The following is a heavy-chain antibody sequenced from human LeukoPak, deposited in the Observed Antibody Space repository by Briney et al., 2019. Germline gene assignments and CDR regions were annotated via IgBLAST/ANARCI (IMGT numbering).Heavy chain of an antibody. CDR2: INHSGST. Sequence: SETLSLTCAVYGGSFSGYYWSWIRQPPGKGLEWIGEINHSGSTNYNPSLKSRVTISVDTSKNQSSLKLSSVTAADTAVYYCARVNYDFWSGYYVGHYFDYWGQGTLVTVSS. J-gene: IGHJ4*02. CDR3: ARVNYDFWSGYYVGHYFDY. D-gene: IGHD3-3*01. CDR1: GGSFSGYY. V-gene: IGHV4-34*01.